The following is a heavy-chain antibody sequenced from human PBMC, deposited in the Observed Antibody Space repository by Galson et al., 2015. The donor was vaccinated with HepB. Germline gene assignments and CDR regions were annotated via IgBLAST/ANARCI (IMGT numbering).Heavy chain of an antibody. V-gene: IGHV3-30*18. CDR3: AKDTVGSGYYHTQDN. CDR1: RFTFSAYG. D-gene: IGHD3-22*01. CDR2: ISYDGSKK. J-gene: IGHJ4*02. Sequence: SLRLSCAASRFTFSAYGMHWVRQAPGKGLEWAAVISYDGSKKYYADSVKGRFTISRDNSKNTLFLQMNSLRAGDTAVYYCAKDTVGSGYYHTQDNWGQGILVTVSS.